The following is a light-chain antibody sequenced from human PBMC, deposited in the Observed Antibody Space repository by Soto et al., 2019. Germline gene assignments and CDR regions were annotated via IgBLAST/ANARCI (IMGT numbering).Light chain of an antibody. Sequence: DIQMTHAPSSLSASVGARVTITCRARQSIITNLNWYQKKPGKAPKLMIHAASSLHSGVPSRFSGSASGTDFTLTISRLQPDAPATHCCQQSSSTSADTFCHGTKLESK. CDR1: QSIITN. CDR2: AAS. CDR3: QQSSSTSADT. J-gene: IGKJ2*01. V-gene: IGKV1-39*01.